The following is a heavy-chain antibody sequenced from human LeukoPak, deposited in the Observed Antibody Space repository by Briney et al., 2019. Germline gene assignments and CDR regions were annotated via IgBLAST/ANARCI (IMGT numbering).Heavy chain of an antibody. CDR3: AKLSLVEPTDY. Sequence: GGSLRPSCAASGFTFNNFAMTWVRQAPGKGLEWVSTITASGGSTFYADSVKGRFTISRDNSKNTLYLQMNTLRAEDTAIYYCAKLSLVEPTDYWGQGTLVTVSS. V-gene: IGHV3-23*01. J-gene: IGHJ4*02. CDR1: GFTFNNFA. CDR2: ITASGGST. D-gene: IGHD1-26*01.